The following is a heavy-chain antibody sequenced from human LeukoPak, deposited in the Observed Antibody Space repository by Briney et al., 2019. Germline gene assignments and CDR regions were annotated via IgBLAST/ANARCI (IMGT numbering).Heavy chain of an antibody. CDR1: GYSNSSGYY. J-gene: IGHJ4*02. Sequence: SETLSLTCTVSGYSNSSGYYWGWIRQPPGKGLEWIGSIYHSGSTYYNPSLKGRVTISVDTSKNQFSLKLSSVTAADTAVYYCAREDSGYETDVDYWGQGTLVTVSS. CDR3: AREDSGYETDVDY. V-gene: IGHV4-38-2*02. CDR2: IYHSGST. D-gene: IGHD5-12*01.